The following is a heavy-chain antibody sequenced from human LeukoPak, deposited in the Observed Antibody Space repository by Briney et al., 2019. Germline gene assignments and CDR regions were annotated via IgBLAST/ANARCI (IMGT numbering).Heavy chain of an antibody. CDR2: IQNDGNNK. CDR1: GFTFSSNG. J-gene: IGHJ4*02. V-gene: IGHV3-30*02. D-gene: IGHD6-6*01. Sequence: GGSLRLSCVASGFTFSSNGMYWVRQAPGKGLEWVAFIQNDGNNKKYADSVKGRFTISRDNSKNTLYLQMNSLRAEDTAVYYCARDWGTSSLYLVNWGQGTLVTVSS. CDR3: ARDWGTSSLYLVN.